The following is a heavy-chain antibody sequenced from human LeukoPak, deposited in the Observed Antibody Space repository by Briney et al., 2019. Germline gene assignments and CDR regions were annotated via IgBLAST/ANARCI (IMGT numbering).Heavy chain of an antibody. Sequence: GGSLRLSCAASGFTFSNAWMSWVRQAPGKGLEWIGRIKSKTDGGTTDYAAPVKGRFTISRDDSKNTLYLQMNSLKTEDTAVYYCTTDEYAYYYDSGSYYPPLDYWGQGTLVTVSS. CDR1: GFTFSNAW. CDR3: TTDEYAYYYDSGSYYPPLDY. D-gene: IGHD3-10*01. CDR2: IKSKTDGGTT. V-gene: IGHV3-15*01. J-gene: IGHJ4*02.